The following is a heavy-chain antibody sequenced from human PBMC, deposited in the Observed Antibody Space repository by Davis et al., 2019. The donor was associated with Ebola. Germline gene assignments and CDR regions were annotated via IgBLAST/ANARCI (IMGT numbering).Heavy chain of an antibody. V-gene: IGHV3-64D*06. CDR1: GGSFSTYY. CDR3: VKDRFTVVVVHGGFDF. D-gene: IGHD2-15*01. J-gene: IGHJ4*02. CDR2: ISSNGETT. Sequence: ETLSLTCTVSGGSFSTYYWSWVRQPPGKGLESVSRISSNGETTYYAESVKGRFTISRDNSKDTLYLQMRSLRTEDTAVYYCVKDRFTVVVVHGGFDFWGQGALVTVSS.